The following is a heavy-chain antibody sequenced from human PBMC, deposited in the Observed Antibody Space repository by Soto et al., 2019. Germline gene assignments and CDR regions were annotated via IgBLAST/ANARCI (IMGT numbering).Heavy chain of an antibody. D-gene: IGHD6-19*01. CDR2: ISTTSCNT. CDR3: TNGPRAVASRNYFDH. J-gene: IGHJ4*02. V-gene: IGHV3-23*01. Sequence: GGSLRLSCEVSGFTFSRYAMSWVRQAPEKVLECVSTISTTSCNTYNAEYVKGPFTNSTDNSKNTLYRQLNSLRPEDTSVYFCTNGPRAVASRNYFDHGAQVTLVTGTS. CDR1: GFTFSRYA.